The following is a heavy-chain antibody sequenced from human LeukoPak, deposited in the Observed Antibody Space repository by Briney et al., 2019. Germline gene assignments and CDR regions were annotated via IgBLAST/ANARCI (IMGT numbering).Heavy chain of an antibody. Sequence: GGSLRLSCAASGFTFSSYAMSWVRQAPGKGLEWVSAISGSGGSTYYADSVKGRFTISRDNSKNTLYLQMNSLRAEDTAVYYCAKGRYRGSVYRVSAFDIWGQGTMVTVSS. J-gene: IGHJ3*02. CDR1: GFTFSSYA. V-gene: IGHV3-23*01. CDR2: ISGSGGST. CDR3: AKGRYRGSVYRVSAFDI. D-gene: IGHD3-22*01.